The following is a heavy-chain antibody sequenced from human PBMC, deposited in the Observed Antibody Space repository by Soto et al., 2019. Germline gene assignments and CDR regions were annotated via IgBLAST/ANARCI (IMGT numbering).Heavy chain of an antibody. CDR1: GGSISSSSYY. J-gene: IGHJ4*02. CDR2: IYYSGST. CDR3: TRRQLADI. V-gene: IGHV4-39*01. Sequence: SETLSLTCTVSGGSISSSSYYWGWIRQPPGKGLEWIGSIYYSGSTYYNPSLKSRITISVDTSKNQFSLKLNSVTAADTAVYYCTRRQLADIWGQGTLVTVPS. D-gene: IGHD6-13*01.